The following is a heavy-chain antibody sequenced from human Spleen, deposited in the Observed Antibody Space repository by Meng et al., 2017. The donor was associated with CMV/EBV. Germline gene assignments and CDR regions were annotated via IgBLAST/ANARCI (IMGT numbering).Heavy chain of an antibody. CDR1: GFAFSAFA. CDR2: IIGGGRP. D-gene: IGHD1-26*01. CDR3: AKAVIVPGRAFGFDS. Sequence: GGSLRLSCAASGFAFSAFAMRWVRQAPGKGLEWVSSIIGGGRPYYADSVKGRFTISRDDSKNTLYLQMNSLRVEDTAVYFCAKAVIVPGRAFGFDSWGQGTLVTVSS. J-gene: IGHJ4*02. V-gene: IGHV3-23*01.